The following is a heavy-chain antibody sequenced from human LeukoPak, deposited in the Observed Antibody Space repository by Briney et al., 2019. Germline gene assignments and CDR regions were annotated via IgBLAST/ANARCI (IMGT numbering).Heavy chain of an antibody. J-gene: IGHJ4*02. Sequence: RPGGSLRLSCAASGFNLDDYAMSWVRQAPGKGLEWVSDINWNGGSTGYTDSVKGRFTISRDNSKNTLYLQMNSLRAEDTAVYYCAKTHRQLLWFGELGAWLYWGQGTLVTVSS. CDR2: INWNGGST. CDR1: GFNLDDYA. V-gene: IGHV3-20*04. CDR3: AKTHRQLLWFGELGAWLY. D-gene: IGHD3-10*01.